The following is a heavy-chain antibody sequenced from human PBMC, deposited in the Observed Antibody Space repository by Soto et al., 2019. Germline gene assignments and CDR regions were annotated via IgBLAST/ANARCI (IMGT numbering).Heavy chain of an antibody. D-gene: IGHD2-2*01. J-gene: IGHJ4*02. Sequence: EVQLVESGGGLVKPGGSLRLSCAASGFTFSSVWMSGVRQAPGEGLEWVGRVKSAAYGGTKDYGAPVNGSSNVSRDDSNNMLYLQMNSLKMEDTAVYYCTAGFFDAGRRDSCGQWTLVTVSS. CDR3: TAGFFDAGRRDS. CDR2: VKSAAYGGTK. V-gene: IGHV3-15*07. CDR1: GFTFSSVW.